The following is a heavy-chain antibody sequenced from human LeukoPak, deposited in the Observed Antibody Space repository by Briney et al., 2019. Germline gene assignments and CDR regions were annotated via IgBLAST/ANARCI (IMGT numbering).Heavy chain of an antibody. CDR2: ISGSGGST. CDR3: AKDMVVGADGYFDY. Sequence: GGSLRHSCAASGFTFSSYAMSWVRQAPGKGLEWVSAISGSGGSTYYADSVKGRFTISRDNSKNKLYLQMNSLRAEDTAVYYCAKDMVVGADGYFDYWGQGTLVPVSS. V-gene: IGHV3-23*01. J-gene: IGHJ4*02. CDR1: GFTFSSYA. D-gene: IGHD1-26*01.